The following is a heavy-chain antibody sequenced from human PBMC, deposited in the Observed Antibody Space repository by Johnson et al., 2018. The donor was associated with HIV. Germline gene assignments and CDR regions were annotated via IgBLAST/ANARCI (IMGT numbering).Heavy chain of an antibody. CDR1: GFTFSSYA. V-gene: IGHV3-30*04. D-gene: IGHD6-19*01. CDR2: ISYDGSNK. CDR3: AKALARYSSGWHDAFDI. J-gene: IGHJ3*02. Sequence: QVQLVESGGGVVQPGRSLRLSCAASGFTFSSYAMHWVRQAPGKGLEWVAVISYDGSNKYYADSVKGRFTISRDNSKNTLDLQMNSLRAEDTAVYYWAKALARYSSGWHDAFDIWGQGTMVTVSS.